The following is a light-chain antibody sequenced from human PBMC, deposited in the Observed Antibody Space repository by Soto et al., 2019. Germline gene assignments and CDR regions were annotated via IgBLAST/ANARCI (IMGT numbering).Light chain of an antibody. CDR3: QQASSFPLT. CDR1: QPISSW. CDR2: PAS. Sequence: IQMTQSPSSVSASVGDRVTITCRASQPISSWLAWYQQKPGQPPNLLIYPASTLRSGVPSRFSGSESGTLFTLTITNLQPEDFATYYCQQASSFPLTFGGGTKVEV. V-gene: IGKV1-12*01. J-gene: IGKJ4*01.